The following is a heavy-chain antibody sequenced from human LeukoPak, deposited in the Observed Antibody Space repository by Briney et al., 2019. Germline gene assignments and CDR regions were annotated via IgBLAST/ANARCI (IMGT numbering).Heavy chain of an antibody. D-gene: IGHD3-10*01. V-gene: IGHV3-21*01. Sequence: GGSLRLSCAASGFTFSRYSMNWVRQAPGKGLEWVSFISSSSGYIYYADSVKGRFTISRDNAKNSLYLQMNSLRAEDTAVYYCARVWFGESGWFDPWGQGTLVTVSS. CDR1: GFTFSRYS. CDR2: ISSSSGYI. CDR3: ARVWFGESGWFDP. J-gene: IGHJ5*02.